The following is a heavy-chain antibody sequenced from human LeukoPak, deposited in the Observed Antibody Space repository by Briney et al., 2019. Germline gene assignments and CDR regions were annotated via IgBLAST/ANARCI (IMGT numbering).Heavy chain of an antibody. D-gene: IGHD6-19*01. Sequence: GGSLRLSCAASGFTFSTYAMHWVRQAPGKGLEWVAVISYDGSNKYYADSVKGRFTISGDNSKNTPYLQMNSLRAEDTAVYYCASSHSSGWYYFDYWGQGTLVTASS. CDR3: ASSHSSGWYYFDY. J-gene: IGHJ4*02. CDR2: ISYDGSNK. CDR1: GFTFSTYA. V-gene: IGHV3-30-3*01.